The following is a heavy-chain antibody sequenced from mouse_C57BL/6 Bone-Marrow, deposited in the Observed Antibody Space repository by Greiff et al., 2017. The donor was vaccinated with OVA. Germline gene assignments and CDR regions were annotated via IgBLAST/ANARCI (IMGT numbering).Heavy chain of an antibody. D-gene: IGHD2-3*01. CDR1: GYTFTSYW. Sequence: QVQLKQSGAELVRPGSSVKLSCKASGYTFTSYWMHWVKQRPIQGLEWIGNIDPSDSETHYNQKFKDKATLTVDKSSSTAYMQLSSLTSEDSAVYYCARSWGWLLFYAMDYWGQGTSVTVSS. J-gene: IGHJ4*01. CDR2: IDPSDSET. V-gene: IGHV1-52*01. CDR3: ARSWGWLLFYAMDY.